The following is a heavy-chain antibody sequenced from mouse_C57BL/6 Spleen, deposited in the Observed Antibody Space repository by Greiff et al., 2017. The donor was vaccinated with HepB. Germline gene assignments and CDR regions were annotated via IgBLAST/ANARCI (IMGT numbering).Heavy chain of an antibody. D-gene: IGHD2-1*01. J-gene: IGHJ1*03. CDR1: GFTFSDYG. CDR2: ISSGSSTI. V-gene: IGHV5-17*01. Sequence: DVKLVESGGGLVKPGGSLKLSCAASGFTFSDYGMHWVRQAPEKGLEWVAYISSGSSTIYYADTVKGRFTISRDNAKNTLFLQMTSLRSEDTAMYYCAGNSWYFDVWGTGTTVTVSS. CDR3: AGNSWYFDV.